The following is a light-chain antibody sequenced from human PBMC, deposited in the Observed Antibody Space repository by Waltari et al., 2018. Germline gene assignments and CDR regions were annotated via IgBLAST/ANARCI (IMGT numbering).Light chain of an antibody. J-gene: IGKJ2*01. CDR1: ESVSTNY. CDR2: GSS. CDR3: QQYGSPST. Sequence: EIVLKQAPGTLSLSPGERAILSCRASESVSTNYLAWYQQKPGQAPRLLIFGSSIRATGIPDRFSGSGSGTDFTLTISRVEPQDFAVYYCQQYGSPSTFGQGTKLDIK. V-gene: IGKV3-20*01.